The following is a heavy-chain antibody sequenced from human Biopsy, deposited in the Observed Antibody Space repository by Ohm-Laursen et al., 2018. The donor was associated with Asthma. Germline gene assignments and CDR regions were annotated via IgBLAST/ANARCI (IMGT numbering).Heavy chain of an antibody. Sequence: SLRLSCTASGFTFRNFGMHWVRQAPGKGLDWVAVISFDGTNRNYTDSVKGRFTISRDNSRNTLHLEMNSLRAEDTAVYFCAKEVFPGWELRRGPDSWGQGTLVTVSS. CDR1: GFTFRNFG. V-gene: IGHV3-30*18. CDR2: ISFDGTNR. J-gene: IGHJ4*02. D-gene: IGHD1-26*01. CDR3: AKEVFPGWELRRGPDS.